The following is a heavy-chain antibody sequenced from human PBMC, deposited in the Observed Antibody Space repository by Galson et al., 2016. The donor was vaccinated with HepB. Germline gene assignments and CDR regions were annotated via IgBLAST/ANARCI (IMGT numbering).Heavy chain of an antibody. D-gene: IGHD2-15*01. CDR1: GFTFSNFA. Sequence: SLRLSCAASGFTFSNFAMHWVRQAPGKGLESVAVIGHDGRNEYYADSVKGRFTISRDNSKNTLYVQMNNLRVEDTAVYYCSRGSQDDIEVDGDLEQDYWGQGTLVTVSS. V-gene: IGHV3-33*08. CDR2: IGHDGRNE. J-gene: IGHJ4*02. CDR3: SRGSQDDIEVDGDLEQDY.